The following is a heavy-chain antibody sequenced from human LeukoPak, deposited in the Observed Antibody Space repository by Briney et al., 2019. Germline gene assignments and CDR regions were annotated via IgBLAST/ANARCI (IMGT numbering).Heavy chain of an antibody. J-gene: IGHJ4*02. V-gene: IGHV4-59*01. CDR1: GGSISSYY. D-gene: IGHD3-22*01. CDR3: ATSSHDLLDTDY. Sequence: PSETLSLTCTVSGGSISSYYWSWIRQPPGKGLEWIGYIYNSGSTNYNPSPRSRVTISVDTSKKQFSLKLSSVTAADTAVYYCATSSHDLLDTDYWGQGTLVTVSS. CDR2: IYNSGST.